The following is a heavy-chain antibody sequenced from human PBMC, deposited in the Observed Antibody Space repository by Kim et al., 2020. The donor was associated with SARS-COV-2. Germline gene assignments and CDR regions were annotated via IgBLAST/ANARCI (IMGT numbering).Heavy chain of an antibody. CDR2: ISGSGGLT. J-gene: IGHJ5*01. CDR1: RFTFVNYA. V-gene: IGHV3-23*01. CDR3: AKFAGYGAYGRGFDS. Sequence: GGSLRLSCAASRFTFVNYAMTWVRQAPGKGLEWLSAISGSGGLTHYADSVEGRFTISRDNSKNILYLQINSLRAEDTAIYYCAKFAGYGAYGRGFDSWG. D-gene: IGHD4-17*01.